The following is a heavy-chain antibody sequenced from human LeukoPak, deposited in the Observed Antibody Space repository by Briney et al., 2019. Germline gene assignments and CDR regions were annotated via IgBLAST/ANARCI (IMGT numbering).Heavy chain of an antibody. CDR2: ISSSGTTI. J-gene: IGHJ4*02. CDR3: ARDHVPLWFGELFVDY. V-gene: IGHV3-11*01. CDR1: GFTFSDYY. D-gene: IGHD3-10*01. Sequence: GGSLRLSCAASGFTFSDYYMSWIRQAPGKGLEWVSYISSSGTTIYYADSVKGRFTISRDNAKNSLYLQMNSLRAEDTAVYYCARDHVPLWFGELFVDYWGQGTLVTVSS.